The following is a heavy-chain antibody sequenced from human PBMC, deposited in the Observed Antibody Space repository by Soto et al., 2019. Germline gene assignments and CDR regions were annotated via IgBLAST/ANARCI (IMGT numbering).Heavy chain of an antibody. V-gene: IGHV3-33*01. Sequence: QVQLVESGGGVVQPGRSLRLSCAASGFIFSGYAMHWVRQAPGKGLEWVAVIWFDGSNKYYADSVKGRFTVSRDNSKNTLFLQMNSLRDEDTAVYYCARDGGVVRNWFDPWGQGTLVTVSS. CDR1: GFIFSGYA. J-gene: IGHJ5*02. D-gene: IGHD3-3*01. CDR3: ARDGGVVRNWFDP. CDR2: IWFDGSNK.